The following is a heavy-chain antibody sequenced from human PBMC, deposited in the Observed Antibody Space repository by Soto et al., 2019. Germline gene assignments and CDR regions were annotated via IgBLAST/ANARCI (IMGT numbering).Heavy chain of an antibody. CDR1: GGTFSSYA. Sequence: ASVKVSCKASGGTFSSYAISWVRQAPGQGLEWMGGIIPIFGTANYAQKFQGRVTITADESTSTAYMELSSLRSEDTAVYYCARGRYSYGSNYYYGMDVWGQGTTVTSP. D-gene: IGHD5-18*01. V-gene: IGHV1-69*13. CDR3: ARGRYSYGSNYYYGMDV. CDR2: IIPIFGTA. J-gene: IGHJ6*02.